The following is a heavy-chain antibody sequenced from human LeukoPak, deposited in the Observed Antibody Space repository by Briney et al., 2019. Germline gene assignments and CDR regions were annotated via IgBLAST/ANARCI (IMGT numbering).Heavy chain of an antibody. CDR3: AKDYKVRSGEPPIDY. CDR1: GFTFSNYA. Sequence: GGSLRLSCAASGFTFSNYAMSWIRQAPGKGLEWVSGIIESGGGTHYADSVKGRFTISRDNSQNTLYLHMISLRAEDTAVYYCAKDYKVRSGEPPIDYWGQGTLVTVSS. J-gene: IGHJ4*02. CDR2: IIESGGGT. D-gene: IGHD7-27*01. V-gene: IGHV3-23*01.